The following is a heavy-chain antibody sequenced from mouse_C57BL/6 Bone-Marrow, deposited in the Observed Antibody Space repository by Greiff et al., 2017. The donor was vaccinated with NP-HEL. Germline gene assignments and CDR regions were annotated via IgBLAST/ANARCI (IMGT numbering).Heavy chain of an antibody. CDR3: TREVTTVVVNWYFDV. CDR1: GYTFTSYW. J-gene: IGHJ1*03. D-gene: IGHD1-1*01. V-gene: IGHV1-5*01. CDR2: IYPGNSDT. Sequence: VQLQQSGTVLARPGASVKMSCKTSGYTFTSYWMHWVKQRPGQGLEWIGAIYPGNSDTSYNQKFKGKAKLTAVTSASTAYMELSSLTNDDSAVYYCTREVTTVVVNWYFDVWGTGTTVTVSS.